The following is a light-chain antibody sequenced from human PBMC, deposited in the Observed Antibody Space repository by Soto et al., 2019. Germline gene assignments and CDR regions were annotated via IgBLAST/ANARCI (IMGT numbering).Light chain of an antibody. Sequence: EIVLTQSPGTLSLSPGERATLSCRASQSVSNSFLAWYQQKPGQAPRLLIYGASNRATGIPDRFSGSGSGRDFTLNISRLEPEDFAVYYCQQYVTSPWACGQGTKVEIE. CDR3: QQYVTSPWA. CDR2: GAS. CDR1: QSVSNSF. V-gene: IGKV3-20*01. J-gene: IGKJ1*01.